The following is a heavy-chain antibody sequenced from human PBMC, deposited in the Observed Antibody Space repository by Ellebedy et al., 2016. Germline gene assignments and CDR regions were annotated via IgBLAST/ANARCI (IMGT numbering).Heavy chain of an antibody. J-gene: IGHJ6*03. Sequence: SETLSLTXTVSGGSISSGSYYWSWIRQPAGKGLEWIGRIYTSGSTNYNPSLKSRVTMSVDTSKNQFSLKLSSVTAADTAVYYCARSFEYSSSFYYYYYYMDVWGKGTTVTVSS. V-gene: IGHV4-61*02. CDR3: ARSFEYSSSFYYYYYYMDV. D-gene: IGHD6-6*01. CDR2: IYTSGST. CDR1: GGSISSGSYY.